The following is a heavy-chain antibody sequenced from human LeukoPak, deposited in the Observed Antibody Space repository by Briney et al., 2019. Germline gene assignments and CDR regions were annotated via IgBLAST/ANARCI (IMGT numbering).Heavy chain of an antibody. Sequence: PGGSLRLSCAASGFTFSNAWMSWVRQAPGKGLEWVGRIKSKTDGGTTDYAAPVKGRFTISRDDSKNTLYLQMNSLKTEDTAVYYCAKERGPRQALDYWGQGTLVTVSS. CDR2: IKSKTDGGTT. CDR1: GFTFSNAW. J-gene: IGHJ4*02. D-gene: IGHD3-10*01. V-gene: IGHV3-15*01. CDR3: AKERGPRQALDY.